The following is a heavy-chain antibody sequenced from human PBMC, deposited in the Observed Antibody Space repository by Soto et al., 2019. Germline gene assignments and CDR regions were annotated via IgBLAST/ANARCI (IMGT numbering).Heavy chain of an antibody. CDR3: ARGNIVVVPAYGMDV. Sequence: GGSLRLSCAASGFTFSSYSMNWVRQAPGKGLEWVSSISSSSSYIYYADSVKGRFTISRDNAKNSLYLQMNSLRAEDTAVYYCARGNIVVVPAYGMDVWGQGTTVTVSS. CDR2: ISSSSSYI. CDR1: GFTFSSYS. D-gene: IGHD2-2*01. J-gene: IGHJ6*02. V-gene: IGHV3-21*01.